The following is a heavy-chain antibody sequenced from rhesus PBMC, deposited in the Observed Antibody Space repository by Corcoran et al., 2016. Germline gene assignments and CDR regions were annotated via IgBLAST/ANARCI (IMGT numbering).Heavy chain of an antibody. CDR3: AKGVYDY. J-gene: IGHJ4*01. CDR2: INSGEVTT. V-gene: IGHV3S5*01. CDR1: GFTFISYG. D-gene: IGHD2-39*01. Sequence: EVQLVETGGGLVQPGGSLTLSCAASGFTFISYGMSWVRKVPGKGLEWVSAINSGEVTTYYADSVKGRFTISRDNSKNTLSLQMNSLRAEDTAVYYCAKGVYDYWGQGVLVTVSS.